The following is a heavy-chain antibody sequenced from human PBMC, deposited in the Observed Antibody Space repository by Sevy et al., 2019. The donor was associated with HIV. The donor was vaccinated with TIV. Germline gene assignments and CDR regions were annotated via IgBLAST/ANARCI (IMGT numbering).Heavy chain of an antibody. Sequence: GGSLRLSCAASGFTFRSYGMHWVRQAPGKGLEWVAVIWYDGSDKNHAESVKGRFTISRDNSKDTLYLQMNSLRAEDTAMYYCARDHDRFYGSDYWGQGTLVTVSS. CDR2: IWYDGSDK. J-gene: IGHJ4*02. CDR1: GFTFRSYG. CDR3: ARDHDRFYGSDY. V-gene: IGHV3-33*01. D-gene: IGHD3-10*01.